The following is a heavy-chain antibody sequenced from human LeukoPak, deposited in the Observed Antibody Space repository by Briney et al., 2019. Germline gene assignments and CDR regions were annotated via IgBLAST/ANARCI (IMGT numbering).Heavy chain of an antibody. Sequence: ASVKVSCKASGYTFSGFYIHWVRQAPGQGLEWMGWINPNSGVTNYAQKLQGRVTITRDTSIDTAYMQLSRLRSDDTAVYYCARGSGGSFWSLWGQGTLVTVSS. CDR1: GYTFSGFY. CDR3: ARGSGGSFWSL. V-gene: IGHV1-2*02. CDR2: INPNSGVT. D-gene: IGHD1-26*01. J-gene: IGHJ4*02.